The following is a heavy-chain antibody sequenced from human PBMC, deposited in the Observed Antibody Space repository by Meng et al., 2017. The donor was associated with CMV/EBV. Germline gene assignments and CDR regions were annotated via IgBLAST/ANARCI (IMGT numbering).Heavy chain of an antibody. D-gene: IGHD3-10*01. CDR1: GGSFSGYY. CDR3: ARESMVRGED. V-gene: IGHV4-34*01. J-gene: IGHJ4*02. CDR2: INHSGST. Sequence: QVQLQQSGAGLLKPSETLSLTCAVYGGSFSGYYWSWIRQPPGKGLEWIGEINHSGSTNYNPSLKSRVTISVDTSKNQFSLKLSSVTAADTAVYYCARESMVRGEDWGQGTLVTVSS.